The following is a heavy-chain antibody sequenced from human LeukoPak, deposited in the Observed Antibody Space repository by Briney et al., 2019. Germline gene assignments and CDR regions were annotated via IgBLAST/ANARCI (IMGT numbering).Heavy chain of an antibody. CDR2: ISYDGSNK. Sequence: PGGSLRLSCAAYGFTFSSYGMHWVRQAPGKGLEWVAVISYDGSNKYYADSVKGRFTISRDNSKNTLYLQMNSLRAEDTAVYYCAKDHAYMTMGEPRGYFDYWGQGTLVTVSS. V-gene: IGHV3-30*18. CDR1: GFTFSSYG. J-gene: IGHJ4*02. D-gene: IGHD3-16*01. CDR3: AKDHAYMTMGEPRGYFDY.